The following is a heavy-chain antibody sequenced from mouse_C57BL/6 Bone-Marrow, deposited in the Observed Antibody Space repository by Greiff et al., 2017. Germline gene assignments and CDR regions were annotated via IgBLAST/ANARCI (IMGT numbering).Heavy chain of an antibody. CDR1: GYTFNSDW. J-gene: IGHJ4*01. V-gene: IGHV1-55*01. CDR3: TTGEYPIDY. CDR2: IDPGNGYT. Sequence: QVQLQQPGAELVMPGASVKMSCKASGYTFNSDWMHWVKQRPGQGLEWIGEIDPGNGYTNYNAKFKGKATITVDTSSNTAYMQLSSLTSEDSAVYYCTTGEYPIDYWGQGTSVTVS. D-gene: IGHD1-1*01.